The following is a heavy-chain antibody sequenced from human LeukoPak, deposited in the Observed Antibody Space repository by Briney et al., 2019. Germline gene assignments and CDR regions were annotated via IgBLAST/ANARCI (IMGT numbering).Heavy chain of an antibody. CDR2: IYYSGST. CDR1: GYSINSGYY. Sequence: SETLSLTCTVSGYSINSGYYWSWIRQPPGKRLEWIGSIYYSGSTYYNPSLKSRVTISVDTSKNQFSLKLSSVTAADTAVYYCARRIRGALYWGQGTLVTVSS. D-gene: IGHD3-10*01. J-gene: IGHJ4*02. V-gene: IGHV4-38-2*02. CDR3: ARRIRGALY.